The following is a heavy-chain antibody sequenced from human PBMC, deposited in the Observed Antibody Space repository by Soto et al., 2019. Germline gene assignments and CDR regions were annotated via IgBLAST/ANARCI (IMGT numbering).Heavy chain of an antibody. CDR2: ISSASSTI. V-gene: IGHV3-48*01. D-gene: IGHD1-26*01. Sequence: GGPLSLSCPASGSPFSGNSMNWVRQAPGKGLEWISYISSASSTIYYTDAVKGRFTITRDNSKNTLLLQMKSLRAEDTAVFYCAGDETPNGSCARHWGQGTLVTVSS. CDR1: GSPFSGNS. CDR3: AGDETPNGSCARH. J-gene: IGHJ1*01.